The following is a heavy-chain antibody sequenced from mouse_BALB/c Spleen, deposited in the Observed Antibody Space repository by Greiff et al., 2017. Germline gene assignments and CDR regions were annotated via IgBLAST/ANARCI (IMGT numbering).Heavy chain of an antibody. J-gene: IGHJ3*01. Sequence: VKLVESGPGLVAPSQSLSITCTVSGFSLTSYGVHWVRQPPGKGLEWLGVIWAGGSTNYNSALMSRLSISKDNSKSQVFLKMNSLQTDDTAMYYCASLLSFAYWGQGTLVTVSA. CDR1: GFSLTSYG. V-gene: IGHV2-9*02. D-gene: IGHD2-1*01. CDR3: ASLLSFAY. CDR2: IWAGGST.